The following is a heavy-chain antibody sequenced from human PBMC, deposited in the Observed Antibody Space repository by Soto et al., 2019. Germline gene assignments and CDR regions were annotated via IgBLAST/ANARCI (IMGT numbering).Heavy chain of an antibody. CDR1: GYSFTSYW. D-gene: IGHD6-13*01. CDR2: IDPSDSYT. V-gene: IGHV5-10-1*01. Sequence: GESLKISCMGSGYSFTSYWISWVRQMPGKGLEWMGRIDPSDSYTNYSPSFQGHVTISADKSISTAYLQWSSLKASDTAMYYCATPIFTSSWPHGDYYGMDVWGQGTTVTVS. CDR3: ATPIFTSSWPHGDYYGMDV. J-gene: IGHJ6*02.